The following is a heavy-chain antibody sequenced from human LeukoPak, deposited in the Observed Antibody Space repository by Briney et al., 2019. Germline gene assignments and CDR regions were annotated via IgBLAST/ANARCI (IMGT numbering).Heavy chain of an antibody. Sequence: SETLSLTCAVYGGSFSGYYWSWIRQPPGKGLEWIGEINHSGSTNYNPSLKSRVTISVDTSKNQFSLKLSSVTAADTAVYYCARERGGLLAAGSRSPFDPWGQGTLVTVSS. CDR3: ARERGGLLAAGSRSPFDP. CDR2: INHSGST. CDR1: GGSFSGYY. J-gene: IGHJ5*02. D-gene: IGHD6-13*01. V-gene: IGHV4-34*01.